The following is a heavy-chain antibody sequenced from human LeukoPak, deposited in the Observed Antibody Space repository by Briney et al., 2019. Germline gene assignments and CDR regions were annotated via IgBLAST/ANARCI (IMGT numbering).Heavy chain of an antibody. V-gene: IGHV1-8*01. CDR1: GYTFTSYD. J-gene: IGHJ4*02. Sequence: ASVKVSCKASGYTFTSYDINWVRQATGQGLEWIGWMNPNSGNTGYAQKFQGRVTMTRNTSISTAYMELSSLRSEDTAVYYCARGLHVCSSTSCYLYWGQGTLVTVSS. CDR3: ARGLHVCSSTSCYLY. CDR2: MNPNSGNT. D-gene: IGHD2-2*01.